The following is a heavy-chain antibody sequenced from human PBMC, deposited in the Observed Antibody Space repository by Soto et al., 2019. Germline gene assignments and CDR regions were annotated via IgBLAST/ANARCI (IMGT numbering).Heavy chain of an antibody. Sequence: GGSLRLSCAASGFTFSSYAMSWVRQAPGKGLEWVSAISGSGGSTYYADSVKGRFTISRDNSKNTLYLQMNSLRAEDTAVYYCARHDYTFSGYYYYMDVWGKGTTVTVSS. CDR2: ISGSGGST. CDR3: ARHDYTFSGYYYYMDV. CDR1: GFTFSSYA. V-gene: IGHV3-23*01. D-gene: IGHD4-4*01. J-gene: IGHJ6*03.